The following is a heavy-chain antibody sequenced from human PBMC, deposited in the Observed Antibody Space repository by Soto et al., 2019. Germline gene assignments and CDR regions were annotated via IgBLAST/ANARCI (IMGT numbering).Heavy chain of an antibody. Sequence: QVQLVQSGAEVKKPGASVKVSCKASGYTFTSYDINWVRQATGQGLEWMGWMNPNSGNTGYAQKFEGRVTMTRNTSISTAYMELRSLRSEDTAVYYCARGVDIVATVWFDPWGQGTLVTVSS. CDR2: MNPNSGNT. J-gene: IGHJ5*02. V-gene: IGHV1-8*01. CDR3: ARGVDIVATVWFDP. CDR1: GYTFTSYD. D-gene: IGHD5-12*01.